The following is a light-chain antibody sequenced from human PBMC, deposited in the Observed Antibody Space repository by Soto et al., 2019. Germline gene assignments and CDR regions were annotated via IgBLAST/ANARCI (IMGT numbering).Light chain of an antibody. V-gene: IGKV3-15*01. CDR2: GAS. CDR1: QSVGSF. CDR3: QQYTNWPSWT. J-gene: IGKJ1*01. Sequence: EKVMTQSPATLSMSPGERATHSCRASQSVGSFLAWYQQKPGQAPRLLIYGASTRATGIPARFSGSGSGTEFTLTISSLQSEDFAVYYCQQYTNWPSWTFGQGTKVDIK.